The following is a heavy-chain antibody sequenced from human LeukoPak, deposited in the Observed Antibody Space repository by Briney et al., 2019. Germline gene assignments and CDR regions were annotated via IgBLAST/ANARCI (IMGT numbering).Heavy chain of an antibody. CDR3: STMLAVPGRGF. V-gene: IGHV3-15*05. Sequence: KPGGSLTLSCAASGFTFSDAWMTWVRQAPGRGLEWVGRINHKTKKDRGTPVYAAPVKGRFTISRDDSTDTLYLQLNSVNTEDTAVYYCSTMLAVPGRGFWGRGTLVSVSS. CDR2: INHKTKKDRGTP. CDR1: GFTFSDAW. J-gene: IGHJ4*02. D-gene: IGHD6-19*01.